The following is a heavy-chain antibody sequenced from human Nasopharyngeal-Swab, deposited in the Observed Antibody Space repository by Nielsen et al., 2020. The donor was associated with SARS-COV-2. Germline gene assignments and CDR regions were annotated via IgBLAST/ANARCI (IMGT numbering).Heavy chain of an antibody. D-gene: IGHD4-23*01. Sequence: SVKVSCKASGGTFSSYTISWVRQAPGQGLEWMGGIIPIFGTANYAQKFQGRVTITADESTSTAYMELSSLRSEDTAVYYCARSYTVITLRYFDHWGQGTLVTVSS. V-gene: IGHV1-69*13. CDR3: ARSYTVITLRYFDH. CDR1: GGTFSSYT. CDR2: IIPIFGTA. J-gene: IGHJ4*02.